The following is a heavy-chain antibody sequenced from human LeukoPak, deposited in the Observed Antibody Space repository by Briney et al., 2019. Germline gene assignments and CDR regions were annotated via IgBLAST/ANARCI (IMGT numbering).Heavy chain of an antibody. CDR1: GYTFTSYG. CDR2: ISAYNGNT. Sequence: ASVKVSCKASGYTFTSYGISWVRQAPGQGLERMGWISAYNGNTNYAQKLQGRVTMTTDTSTSTAYMELRSQRSDDTAVYYCARDSPYDSSGKTPDYWGQGTLVTVSS. CDR3: ARDSPYDSSGKTPDY. V-gene: IGHV1-18*01. D-gene: IGHD3-22*01. J-gene: IGHJ4*02.